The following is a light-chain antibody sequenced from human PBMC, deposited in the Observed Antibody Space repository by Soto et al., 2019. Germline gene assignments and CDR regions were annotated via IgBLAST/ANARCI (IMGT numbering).Light chain of an antibody. CDR3: QQRANWPYT. J-gene: IGKJ2*01. CDR2: DAS. Sequence: EIVLTQSPATLSSSPGERATLSCRASQSVNSYLAWYQQKPGQAPRLLIYDASNRATGIPARFSGSGSETDFTLTISSLEPEDFAVYYCQQRANWPYTFGQGTKLEIK. V-gene: IGKV3-11*01. CDR1: QSVNSY.